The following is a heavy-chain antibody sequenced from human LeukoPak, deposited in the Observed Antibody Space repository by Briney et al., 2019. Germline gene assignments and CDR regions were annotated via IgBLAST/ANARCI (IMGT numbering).Heavy chain of an antibody. CDR1: GGSFSSYY. J-gene: IGHJ4*02. CDR3: ARGPGVGATRGY. CDR2: INHSGST. D-gene: IGHD1-26*01. Sequence: SETLSLTCAVYGGSFSSYYWSWIRQPPGKGLEWIGEINHSGSTNYNPSLKSRVTISVDTSKNQFSLKLSSVTAADTAVYYCARGPGVGATRGYWGQGTLVTVSS. V-gene: IGHV4-34*01.